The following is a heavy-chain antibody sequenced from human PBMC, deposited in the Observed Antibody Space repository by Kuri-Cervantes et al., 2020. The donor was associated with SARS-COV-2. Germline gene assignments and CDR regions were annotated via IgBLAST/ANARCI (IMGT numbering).Heavy chain of an antibody. V-gene: IGHV3-13*04. Sequence: GESLKISCAASGFTFSSYDMHWVRQATGKGLEWVSAIGTAGDTYYPGSVKGRFTTSRENAKNSLYLQMNSLRAGDTAVYYCARGYYDSSGYPLGWYFDLWGRGTLVTVSS. J-gene: IGHJ2*01. CDR2: IGTAGDT. CDR1: GFTFSSYD. D-gene: IGHD3-22*01. CDR3: ARGYYDSSGYPLGWYFDL.